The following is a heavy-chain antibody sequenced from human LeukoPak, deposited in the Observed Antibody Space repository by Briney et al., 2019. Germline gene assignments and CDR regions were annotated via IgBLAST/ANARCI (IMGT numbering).Heavy chain of an antibody. CDR3: AQGVVGEGDY. J-gene: IGHJ4*02. CDR1: GFTFSSYG. CDR2: ISYDGSNK. Sequence: GRSLRLSCAASGFTFSSYGMHWVRQAPGKGLEWVAVISYDGSNKYYADSVKGRFTTSRDNSKNTLYLQMNSLRAEDTAVYYCAQGVVGEGDYWGQGTLVTVSS. V-gene: IGHV3-30*03. D-gene: IGHD3-10*01.